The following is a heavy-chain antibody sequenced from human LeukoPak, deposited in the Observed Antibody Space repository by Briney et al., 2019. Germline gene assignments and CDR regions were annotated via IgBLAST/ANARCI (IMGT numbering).Heavy chain of an antibody. Sequence: GGSLRLSCAASGFTFSSYEMNWVRQAPGQGLEWVSFISSSGSTIYYADSVKGRFTISRDNAKNSLYLQVHSLRAEDTAVYYCATDGVKVGPTAFAFWGQGTLVTVSS. J-gene: IGHJ4*02. V-gene: IGHV3-48*03. CDR1: GFTFSSYE. CDR3: ATDGVKVGPTAFAF. D-gene: IGHD1-26*01. CDR2: ISSSGSTI.